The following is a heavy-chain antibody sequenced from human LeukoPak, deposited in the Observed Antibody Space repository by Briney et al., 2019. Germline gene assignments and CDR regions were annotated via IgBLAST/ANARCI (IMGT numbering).Heavy chain of an antibody. CDR2: INQEGSAK. CDR1: GFTFRNYW. D-gene: IGHD6-6*01. V-gene: IGHV3-7*01. Sequence: GGSLRLSCAASGFTFRNYWMTWVRQAPGKGLEWVANINQEGSAKYYLDSVKGRFTISRDNAKNSVYLQMNSLRVEDTGVYNCVRIGYSSSSLDYWGQGILVTVSS. J-gene: IGHJ4*02. CDR3: VRIGYSSSSLDY.